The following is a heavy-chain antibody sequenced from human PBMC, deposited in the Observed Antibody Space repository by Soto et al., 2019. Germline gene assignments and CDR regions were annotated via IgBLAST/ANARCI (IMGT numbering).Heavy chain of an antibody. V-gene: IGHV3-74*01. CDR3: ATEEGAAAAPMN. CDR1: GFTFSSYW. CDR2: INYDGSST. D-gene: IGHD6-13*01. Sequence: EVQLVESGGDLVQPGGSLRLSCAASGFTFSSYWMHWVRQAPGKGLVWVSRINYDGSSTNYADSVKGRFTISRDNAKNTLYLQMNRLRDEDTAVYYCATEEGAAAAPMNWGQGTLVTVSS. J-gene: IGHJ4*02.